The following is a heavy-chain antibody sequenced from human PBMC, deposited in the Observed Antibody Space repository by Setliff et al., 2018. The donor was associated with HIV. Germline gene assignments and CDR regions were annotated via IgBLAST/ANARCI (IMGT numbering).Heavy chain of an antibody. J-gene: IGHJ4*02. CDR1: GFTFSSHW. D-gene: IGHD6-19*01. Sequence: GGSLRLSCSASGFTFSSHWMSWVRHIPGKGLEWMAHINQDGSEKYYVDSVKGRFTISRDNGKNSLYVQMNSLRAEDTAVYYCAIGAGPRGGFDYWGQGTLVTVSS. CDR2: INQDGSEK. V-gene: IGHV3-7*03. CDR3: AIGAGPRGGFDY.